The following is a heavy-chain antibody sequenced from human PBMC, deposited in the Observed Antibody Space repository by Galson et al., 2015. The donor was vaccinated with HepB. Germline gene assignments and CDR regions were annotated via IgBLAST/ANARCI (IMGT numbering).Heavy chain of an antibody. CDR2: ISWNSDII. CDR3: AKDIGATITDWAGDV. Sequence: SLRLSCAASGFTFDDYAMHWVRQAPGKGLEWVSGISWNSDIIGYVDSVKGRFTISRDNAKNSLYLQMNSLRTEDTALYYCAKDIGATITDWAGDVWGHGTMVTVSS. V-gene: IGHV3-9*01. J-gene: IGHJ3*01. CDR1: GFTFDDYA. D-gene: IGHD5-12*01.